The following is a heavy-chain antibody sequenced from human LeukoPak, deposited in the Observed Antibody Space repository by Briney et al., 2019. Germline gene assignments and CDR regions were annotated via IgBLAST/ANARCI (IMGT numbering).Heavy chain of an antibody. CDR3: VKKVVVGATSPYSDFQD. D-gene: IGHD1-26*01. CDR2: VSGSGGST. Sequence: PGGSLRLSCAASGFTFSSYWMSWVRQAPGKGLEWVSGVSGSGGSTYYADSVEGRFTITRDNSKNTLYLQMNSLRVEDTALYYCVKKVVVGATSPYSDFQDWGQGTLVTVSS. J-gene: IGHJ1*01. CDR1: GFTFSSYW. V-gene: IGHV3-23*01.